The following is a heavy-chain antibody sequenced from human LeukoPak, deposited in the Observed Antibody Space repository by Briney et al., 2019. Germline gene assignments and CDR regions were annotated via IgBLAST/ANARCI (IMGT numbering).Heavy chain of an antibody. D-gene: IGHD1-14*01. CDR3: ALSLNQSPPCYYMDV. CDR1: GFTFSSHW. CDR2: ISVAGSTT. V-gene: IGHV3-74*01. Sequence: GGSLRLSCAASGFTFSSHWMYWVRQLPGKGLVWVSRISVAGSTTNYADSVKGRFTISRDNAKNTLFLQMSSLRAEDTAVYYCALSLNQSPPCYYMDVWGKGTTVTISS. J-gene: IGHJ6*03.